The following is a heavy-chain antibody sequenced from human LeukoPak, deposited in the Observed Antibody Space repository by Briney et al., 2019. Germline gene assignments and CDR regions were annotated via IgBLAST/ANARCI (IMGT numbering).Heavy chain of an antibody. CDR2: IYSSGTT. V-gene: IGHV4-61*05. CDR1: GVSISSSNSY. Sequence: SETLSLTCTVSGVSISSSNSYWGWIRQPPGKGLEWIGYIYSSGTTNYNPSLRSRVSMSVDTSKNQFSLRLSSVTAADTAVYYCANIRFQVWSSGYYVYWGQGTLVTVSS. J-gene: IGHJ4*02. CDR3: ANIRFQVWSSGYYVY. D-gene: IGHD3-22*01.